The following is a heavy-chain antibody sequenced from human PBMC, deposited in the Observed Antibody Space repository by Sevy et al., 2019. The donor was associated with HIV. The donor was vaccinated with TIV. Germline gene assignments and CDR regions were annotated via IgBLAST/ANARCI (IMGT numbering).Heavy chain of an antibody. CDR3: ARDHVKDGDLGDYYYYAMDV. V-gene: IGHV3-11*01. J-gene: IGHJ6*02. CDR2: ISSSGDTI. Sequence: GGSLKLSCAASGFTFSDYYMSWIRQAPGKGLQRISYISSSGDTIYYADSVKGRFTISRDNAKNSLSLQMNSLRAEDTAVYYCARDHVKDGDLGDYYYYAMDVWSQGTTVTVSS. D-gene: IGHD4-17*01. CDR1: GFTFSDYY.